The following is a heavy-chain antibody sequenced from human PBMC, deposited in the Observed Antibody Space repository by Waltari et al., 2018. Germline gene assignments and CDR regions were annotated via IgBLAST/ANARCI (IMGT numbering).Heavy chain of an antibody. CDR1: SGAISSSGYY. D-gene: IGHD2-2*01. CDR2: ISGGGENS. J-gene: IGHJ1*01. CDR3: AKDEGYAGKDGDLRH. V-gene: IGHV4-39*02. Sequence: QLQLQESGPGLVKPSETLSLTCTVSSGAISSSGYYWGWIRQPPGKGLEWVSGISGGGENSYYADSVKGRFTISRDNSRNILYLQMNRLRADDTGVYYCAKDEGYAGKDGDLRHWGQGSLVSVSS.